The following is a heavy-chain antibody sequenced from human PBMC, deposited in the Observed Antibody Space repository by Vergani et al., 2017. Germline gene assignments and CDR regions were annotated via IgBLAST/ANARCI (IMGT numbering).Heavy chain of an antibody. J-gene: IGHJ4*02. Sequence: EVQLLESGGGLVQPGGSLRLSCEASGFSFPGYAMSWVRQAPGTGLEWVSSVSGSSATPYYADSVKGRFIISRDNSKNKLHLQMNSLRADDTAVYYCTKGSRGYTGYFFDYWGQGTLATVSS. CDR1: GFSFPGYA. CDR2: VSGSSATP. D-gene: IGHD5-12*01. CDR3: TKGSRGYTGYFFDY. V-gene: IGHV3-23*01.